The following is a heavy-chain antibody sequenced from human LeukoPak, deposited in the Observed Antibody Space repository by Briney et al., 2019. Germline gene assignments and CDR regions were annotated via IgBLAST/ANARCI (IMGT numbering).Heavy chain of an antibody. CDR3: ARQIIAAGKNYYGMDV. J-gene: IGHJ6*02. CDR1: GDSISSYY. Sequence: PSETLSLTCTVSGDSISSYYWTWIRQPAGKGLEWIGRIYTSGSTNYNPSLKSRVTMSVDTSNNQFSLNLSSVTAADTAVYYCARQIIAAGKNYYGMDVWGQGTTVTVSS. CDR2: IYTSGST. D-gene: IGHD6-13*01. V-gene: IGHV4-4*07.